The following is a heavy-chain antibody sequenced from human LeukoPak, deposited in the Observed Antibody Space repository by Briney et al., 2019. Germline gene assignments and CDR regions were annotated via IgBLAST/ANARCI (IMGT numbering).Heavy chain of an antibody. Sequence: SVKVSCKASGGTFSSYAISWVRQAPGQGLGWMGGIIPIFGTANYAQKFQGRVTITADESTSTAYMELSSLRSEDTAVYYCARDSGREWLQYYFDYWGQGTLVTVSS. V-gene: IGHV1-69*13. J-gene: IGHJ4*02. CDR2: IIPIFGTA. CDR1: GGTFSSYA. CDR3: ARDSGREWLQYYFDY. D-gene: IGHD5-24*01.